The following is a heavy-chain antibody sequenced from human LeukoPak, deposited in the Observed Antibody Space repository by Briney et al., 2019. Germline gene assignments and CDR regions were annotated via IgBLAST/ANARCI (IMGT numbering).Heavy chain of an antibody. D-gene: IGHD4-17*01. CDR3: TTPALAYGDVYDY. CDR2: IKSKTDGGTT. Sequence: GGSLRLSCAASGFTFSSYAMSWVRQAPGKGLEWVGRIKSKTDGGTTDHAAPVKGRFTISRDDSKNTLYLQMNSLRTEDTAVYYCTTPALAYGDVYDYWGQGTLVTVSS. J-gene: IGHJ4*02. CDR1: GFTFSSYA. V-gene: IGHV3-15*01.